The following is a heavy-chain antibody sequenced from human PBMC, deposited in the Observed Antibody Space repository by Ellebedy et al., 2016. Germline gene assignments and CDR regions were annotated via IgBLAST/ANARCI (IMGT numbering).Heavy chain of an antibody. V-gene: IGHV3-30*18. D-gene: IGHD2-15*01. CDR3: AKDPDDWMVVAPDY. J-gene: IGHJ4*02. CDR1: GFTFSSYG. CDR2: ISYDGSNK. Sequence: GESLKISXAASGFTFSSYGMHWVRQAPGKGLEWVAVISYDGSNKYYADSVKGRFTISRDNSKNTLYLQMNSLRAEDTAVYYCAKDPDDWMVVAPDYWGQGTLVTVSS.